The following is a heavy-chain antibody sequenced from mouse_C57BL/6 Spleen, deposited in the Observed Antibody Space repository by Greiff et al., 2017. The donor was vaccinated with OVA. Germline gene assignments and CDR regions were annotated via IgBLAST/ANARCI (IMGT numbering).Heavy chain of an antibody. CDR3: ALMVRGWCAY. CDR2: LDPSDSYT. CDR1: GYTFTSYW. D-gene: IGHD2-2*01. V-gene: IGHV1-69*01. J-gene: IGHJ3*01. Sequence: QVQLQQSGAELVMPGASVKLSCKASGYTFTSYWMHWVKQRPGQGLEWIGELDPSDSYTNYNQKFKGKSTLTVDKSSSTAYMQLSSLTSEDSAVYYCALMVRGWCAYWGQGTLVTVSA.